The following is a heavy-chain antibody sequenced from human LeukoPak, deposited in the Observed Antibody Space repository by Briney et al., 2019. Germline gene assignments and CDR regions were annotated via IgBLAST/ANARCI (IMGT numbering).Heavy chain of an antibody. CDR2: LYDGGNT. D-gene: IGHD2-21*01. CDR1: GFTFSSYA. Sequence: GGSLRLFCAASGFTFSSYAMSWVRQAPGKGLEWVSILYDGGNTYYADSVKGRFTISRDNSKNTLYLQMNSLRVEDTAVYYCARDAYFNCWGQGTLVTVSS. V-gene: IGHV3-66*01. J-gene: IGHJ4*02. CDR3: ARDAYFNC.